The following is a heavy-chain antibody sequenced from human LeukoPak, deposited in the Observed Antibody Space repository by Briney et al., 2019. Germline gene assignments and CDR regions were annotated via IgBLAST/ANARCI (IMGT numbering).Heavy chain of an antibody. CDR1: GGSISSYY. CDR3: ARAPMVYAFDY. V-gene: IGHV4-59*01. Sequence: SETLSLTCTVSGGSISSYYWSWIRQPPGKGLEWIGYIYYSGSTNYNPSLKSRVTISVDTSKNQFSLKLRSVTAADTAVYYCARAPMVYAFDYWGQGTLVTVSS. CDR2: IYYSGST. J-gene: IGHJ4*02. D-gene: IGHD2-8*01.